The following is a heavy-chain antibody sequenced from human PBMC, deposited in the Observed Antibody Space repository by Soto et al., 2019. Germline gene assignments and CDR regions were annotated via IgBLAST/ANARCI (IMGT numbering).Heavy chain of an antibody. CDR2: INAGNGST. CDR3: ARVGMCSGSYHECYYYGMDV. D-gene: IGHD1-26*01. CDR1: GYTFTSYT. J-gene: IGHJ6*02. V-gene: IGHV1-3*01. Sequence: ASVKVSCKASGYTFTSYTIHWVRQAPGQGLEWMGWINAGNGSTNYAQRVQGRVTLTSDTSASTAYMELSSLRSEDAAVYYCARVGMCSGSYHECYYYGMDVWGQGTTVTVSS.